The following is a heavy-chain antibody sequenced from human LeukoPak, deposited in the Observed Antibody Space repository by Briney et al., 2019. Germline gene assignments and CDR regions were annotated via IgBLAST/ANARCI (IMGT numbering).Heavy chain of an antibody. J-gene: IGHJ6*02. CDR2: IYYSGST. CDR3: ARHAMMVRGLYYYGMYV. Sequence: SETLSLTCTVSGYSISRYYWSWIRQPPGKGLEWIGYIYYSGSTNYNPSLKSRVTISVDTSKNQFSLKLSSVTAAHTAVYYCARHAMMVRGLYYYGMYVCGQGTTVTVSS. V-gene: IGHV4-59*08. CDR1: GYSISRYY. D-gene: IGHD3-10*01.